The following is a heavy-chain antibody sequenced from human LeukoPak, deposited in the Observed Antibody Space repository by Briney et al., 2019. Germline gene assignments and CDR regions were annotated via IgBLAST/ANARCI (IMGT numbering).Heavy chain of an antibody. V-gene: IGHV3-23*01. CDR1: GFSLSSYA. J-gene: IGHJ4*02. CDR3: AKGGEVSIWYKRLKLYFDS. CDR2: TSSSDAGK. Sequence: GGSLRLSCTVSGFSLSSYALSWVRRAPGKGLEWVSATSSSDAGKYYADSVRGRFTISRDNSRNTMYLQMNSLRAEDTAVYYCAKGGEVSIWYKRLKLYFDSWSRGILVTVSS. D-gene: IGHD1-14*01.